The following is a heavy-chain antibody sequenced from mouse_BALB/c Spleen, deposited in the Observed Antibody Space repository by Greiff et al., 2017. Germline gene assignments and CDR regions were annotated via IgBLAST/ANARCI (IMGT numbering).Heavy chain of an antibody. D-gene: IGHD3-2*01. Sequence: QVQLQQPGAELVRPGASVKLSCKASGYTFTSYWINWVKQRPGQGLEWIGNIYPSDSYTNYNQKFKDKATLTVDKSSSTAYMQLSSPTSEDSAVYYCTRGGTARALAYWGQGTLVTVSA. CDR3: TRGGTARALAY. CDR2: IYPSDSYT. V-gene: IGHV1-69*02. CDR1: GYTFTSYW. J-gene: IGHJ3*01.